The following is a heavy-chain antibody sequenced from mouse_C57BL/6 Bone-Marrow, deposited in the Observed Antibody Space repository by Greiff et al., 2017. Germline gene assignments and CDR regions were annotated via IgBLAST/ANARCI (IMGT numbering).Heavy chain of an antibody. CDR3: TRVLLYYGSSYEYFDV. D-gene: IGHD1-1*01. Sequence: EVQGVESGEGLVKPGGSLKLSCAASGFTFSSYAMSWVRQTPEKRLEWVAYISSGGDYIYYADTVKGRFTISRDNARNTLYLQMSSLKSEDTAMYYCTRVLLYYGSSYEYFDVWGTGTTVTVSS. CDR1: GFTFSSYA. J-gene: IGHJ1*03. V-gene: IGHV5-9-1*02. CDR2: ISSGGDYI.